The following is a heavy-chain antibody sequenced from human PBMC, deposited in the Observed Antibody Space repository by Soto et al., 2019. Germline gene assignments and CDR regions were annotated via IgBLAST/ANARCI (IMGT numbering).Heavy chain of an antibody. J-gene: IGHJ6*02. Sequence: SETLSLTCAVYGGSFSGYYWSWIRQPPGKGLEWIGEINHSGSTNYNPSLKSRVTISVDTSKNQFSLKLSSVTAADTAVYYCARDHVLRFLEWLSDYYYYGMDVWGQGTTVTVSS. CDR3: ARDHVLRFLEWLSDYYYYGMDV. D-gene: IGHD3-3*01. CDR1: GGSFSGYY. V-gene: IGHV4-34*01. CDR2: INHSGST.